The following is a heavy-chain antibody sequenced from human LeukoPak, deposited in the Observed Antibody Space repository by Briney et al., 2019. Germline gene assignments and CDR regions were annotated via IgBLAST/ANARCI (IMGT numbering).Heavy chain of an antibody. CDR3: ARDCKASCYNREAPGDY. Sequence: PSETLSLTCTVFGSMSNHFWSWIRQPPGKGLEWIGYIYDSGATDYNPSLKSRVTMSVDTSKNQFSLKLSFVTAADTAVYYCARDCKASCYNREAPGDYWGQGTLVTVSS. V-gene: IGHV4-59*11. J-gene: IGHJ4*02. D-gene: IGHD2-2*02. CDR2: IYDSGAT. CDR1: GSMSNHF.